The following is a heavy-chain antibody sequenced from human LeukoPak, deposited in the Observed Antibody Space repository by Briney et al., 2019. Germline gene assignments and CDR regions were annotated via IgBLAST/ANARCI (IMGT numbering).Heavy chain of an antibody. CDR3: ARGVIVAATHFDN. CDR1: GGSFSRHA. CDR2: IIPLFGTT. V-gene: IGHV1-69*05. J-gene: IGHJ4*02. D-gene: IGHD1-26*01. Sequence: SVKVSCKASGGSFSRHAISWVRQAPGQGLEWMGEIIPLFGTTHYAQKFQGRVTITTDKSTSTGYVELSSLRSEDTAVYYCARGVIVAATHFDNWGQGTLVTVSS.